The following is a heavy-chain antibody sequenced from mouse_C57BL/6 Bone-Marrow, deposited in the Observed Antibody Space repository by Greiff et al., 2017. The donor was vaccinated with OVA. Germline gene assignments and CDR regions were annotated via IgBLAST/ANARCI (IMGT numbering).Heavy chain of an antibody. Sequence: EVQRVESGGDLVKPGGSLKLSCAASGFTFSSYGMSWVRQTPDKRLEWVATISSGGSYTYYPDSVKGRFTISRDNAKNTLYLQMSSLKSEDTAMYYCARSDGYYLDYWGQGTSVTVSS. D-gene: IGHD2-3*01. CDR2: ISSGGSYT. CDR1: GFTFSSYG. V-gene: IGHV5-6*01. J-gene: IGHJ4*01. CDR3: ARSDGYYLDY.